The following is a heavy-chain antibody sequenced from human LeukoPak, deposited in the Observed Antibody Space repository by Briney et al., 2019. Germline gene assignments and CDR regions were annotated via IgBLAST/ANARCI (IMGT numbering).Heavy chain of an antibody. CDR3: AREVWFGELSERTLDY. V-gene: IGHV1-18*01. Sequence: ASVKVSCKASGYTFTSYGISWVRQAPGQGLEWMGWISAYNGNTNYAQKLQGRVTMTADTSTSTAYMELRSLRSDDTAVYYCAREVWFGELSERTLDYWGQGTLVTVSS. CDR1: GYTFTSYG. J-gene: IGHJ4*02. CDR2: ISAYNGNT. D-gene: IGHD3-10*01.